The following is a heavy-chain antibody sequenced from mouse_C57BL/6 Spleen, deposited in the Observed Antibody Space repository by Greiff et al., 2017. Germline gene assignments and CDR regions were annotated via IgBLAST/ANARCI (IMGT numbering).Heavy chain of an antibody. CDR1: GYTFTDHT. J-gene: IGHJ2*01. V-gene: IGHV1-78*01. CDR3: ARWFGYYGRDY. D-gene: IGHD1-1*01. CDR2: IYPRDGST. Sequence: VKLQESDAELVKPGASVKISCKVSGYTFTDHTIHWMKQRPEQGLEWIGDIYPRDGSTKYNEKFKGKATLTADKSSSTAYMQLNSLTSEDSAVYVWARWFGYYGRDYWGQGTTLTVSS.